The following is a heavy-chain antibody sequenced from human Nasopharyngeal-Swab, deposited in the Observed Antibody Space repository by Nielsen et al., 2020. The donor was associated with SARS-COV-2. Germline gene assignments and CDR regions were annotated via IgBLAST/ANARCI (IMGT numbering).Heavy chain of an antibody. D-gene: IGHD3-9*01. V-gene: IGHV4-39*01. CDR1: GGSISSSSYY. Sequence: SETLSLTCTVSGGSISSSSYYWGWIRQPPGKGLEWIGSIYYSGSTYYNPSLKSRVTISVDTSKNQFSLKLSSVTAADTAVYYCARRLRYFDWLLPEGDAFDIWGQGTMVTVSS. J-gene: IGHJ3*02. CDR3: ARRLRYFDWLLPEGDAFDI. CDR2: IYYSGST.